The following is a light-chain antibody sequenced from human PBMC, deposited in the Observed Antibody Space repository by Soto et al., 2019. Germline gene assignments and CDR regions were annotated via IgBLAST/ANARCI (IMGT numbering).Light chain of an antibody. J-gene: IGLJ1*01. CDR1: SSNIGSTA. CDR3: SAWDDSLSSYV. Sequence: QSVLTQPPSVSEAPRQRVTISCSGSSSNIGSTAVNWYWQLPAKDPTILIYSNELLPSGVADRFSGSKSGTSASLAISGLQSEDDADHYCSAWDDSLSSYVFGTGTKVTVL. CDR2: SNE. V-gene: IGLV1-36*01.